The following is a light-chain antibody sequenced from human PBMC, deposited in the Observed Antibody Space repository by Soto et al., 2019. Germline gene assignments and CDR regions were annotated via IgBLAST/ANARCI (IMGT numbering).Light chain of an antibody. CDR2: GAS. J-gene: IGKJ2*01. Sequence: EIVMTQSPATLSVSPGVRATLSCRASQSVSSNLAWYQQKPGQAPRLLIYGASTRATGVPARFSGTGSGTEFTLTISSLQSEDFAVYYCHQYNNWHTFGQGTKLEIK. CDR3: HQYNNWHT. CDR1: QSVSSN. V-gene: IGKV3-15*01.